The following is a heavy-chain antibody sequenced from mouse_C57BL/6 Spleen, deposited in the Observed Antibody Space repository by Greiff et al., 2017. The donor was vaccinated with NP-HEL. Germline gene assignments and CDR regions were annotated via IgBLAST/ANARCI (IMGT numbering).Heavy chain of an antibody. J-gene: IGHJ1*03. CDR1: GYTFTSYD. V-gene: IGHV1-85*01. CDR3: ARRNYYGSSYWYFDV. D-gene: IGHD1-1*01. CDR2: IYPRDGST. Sequence: VQLQESGPELVKPGASVKLSCKASGYTFTSYDINWVKQRPGQGLEWIGWIYPRDGSTKYNEKFKGKATLTVDTSSSTAYMELHSLTSEDSAVYFCARRNYYGSSYWYFDVWGTGTTVTVSS.